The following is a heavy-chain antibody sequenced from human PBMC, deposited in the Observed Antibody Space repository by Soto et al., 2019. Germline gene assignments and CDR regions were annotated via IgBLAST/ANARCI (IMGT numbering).Heavy chain of an antibody. V-gene: IGHV3-23*01. CDR2: ISGSGGST. D-gene: IGHD1-1*01. CDR3: ARDLNWSFDY. CDR1: GFTFSSYA. Sequence: PGGSLRLSCAASGFTFSSYAMSWVRQAPGKGLEWVSAISGSGGSTYYADSVKGRFTISRDNDRNSLYLQMSSLRADDTAVYYCARDLNWSFDYWGRGTLVTVSS. J-gene: IGHJ4*02.